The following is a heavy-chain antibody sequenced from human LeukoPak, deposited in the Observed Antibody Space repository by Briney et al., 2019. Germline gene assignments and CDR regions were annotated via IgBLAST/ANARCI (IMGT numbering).Heavy chain of an antibody. V-gene: IGHV3-21*01. CDR3: AELGRDAFDI. D-gene: IGHD1-7*01. CDR1: GFTFSSYA. J-gene: IGHJ3*02. CDR2: ISSSSSYI. Sequence: NPGGSLRLSCAASGFTFSSYAMSWVRQAPGKGLEWVSSISSSSSYIYYADSVKGRFTISRGNAKNSLYLQMNSLRAEDTAVYYCAELGRDAFDIWGQGTMVTVSS.